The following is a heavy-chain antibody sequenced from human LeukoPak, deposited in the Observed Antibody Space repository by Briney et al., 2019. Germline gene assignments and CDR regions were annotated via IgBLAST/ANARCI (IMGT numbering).Heavy chain of an antibody. CDR3: ARGDQAFDY. D-gene: IGHD2-2*01. J-gene: IGHJ4*02. CDR1: GGSFSGYY. Sequence: SSETLSLTCAVYGGSFSGYYWSWIRQPPGKGLEWIGEINHSGSTNYNPSLKSRVTISVDTSKNQFSLKLSSVTAADTAVYYCARGDQAFDYWGQGTLVTVSS. CDR2: INHSGST. V-gene: IGHV4-34*01.